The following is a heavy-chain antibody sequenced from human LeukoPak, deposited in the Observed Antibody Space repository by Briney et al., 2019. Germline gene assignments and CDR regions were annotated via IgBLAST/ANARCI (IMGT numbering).Heavy chain of an antibody. Sequence: ASVKVSCKASGYTFTSYYMHWVRQAPGQGLEWMGIINPSGGSTSYAQKLQGRVTMTTDTSTSTAYMELRSLRSDDTAVYYCARVGGSYDHTLGDYWGQGTLVTVSS. D-gene: IGHD1-26*01. CDR3: ARVGGSYDHTLGDY. V-gene: IGHV1-46*01. CDR1: GYTFTSYY. J-gene: IGHJ4*02. CDR2: INPSGGST.